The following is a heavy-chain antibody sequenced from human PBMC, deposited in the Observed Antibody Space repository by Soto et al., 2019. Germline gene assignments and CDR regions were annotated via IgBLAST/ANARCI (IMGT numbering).Heavy chain of an antibody. D-gene: IGHD3-22*01. V-gene: IGHV3-30-3*01. Sequence: LRLSCAASGFTFSSYAMHWVRQAPGKGLEWVAVISYDGSNKYYADSVKGRFTISRDNSKNTLYLQMNSLRAEDTAVYYCARDTDYDSSGSPHANPWGQGTLVTVSS. J-gene: IGHJ5*02. CDR3: ARDTDYDSSGSPHANP. CDR2: ISYDGSNK. CDR1: GFTFSSYA.